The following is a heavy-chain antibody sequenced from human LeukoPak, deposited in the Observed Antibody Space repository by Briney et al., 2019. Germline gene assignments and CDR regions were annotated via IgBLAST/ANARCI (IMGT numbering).Heavy chain of an antibody. Sequence: PSETLSLTCAVSGVSVSHSNGWTWVRQSPGKGLEWIGEVHPSEGTNYNPSLKSRVTISLDKSKNQFSLELNSVTAADTAVYYCARDRLEATKSVYYFDYWGRGTLVTVSS. V-gene: IGHV4-4*02. CDR1: GVSVSHSNG. D-gene: IGHD1/OR15-1a*01. CDR3: ARDRLEATKSVYYFDY. CDR2: VHPSEGT. J-gene: IGHJ4*02.